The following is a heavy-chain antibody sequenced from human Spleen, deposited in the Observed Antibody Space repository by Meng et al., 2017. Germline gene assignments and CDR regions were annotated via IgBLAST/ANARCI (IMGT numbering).Heavy chain of an antibody. D-gene: IGHD3-10*01. Sequence: QAQQLQSGAEVKKPGASVWISCKASGYTSASYGISWFRQAPGQGLEWMGWFVNNADTYPAQKFQGRVTMTRDTHTSTDFMELRSLRFDDTAVYYCARGTPGRSYSDYWGQGTLVTVSS. V-gene: IGHV1-18*01. CDR3: ARGTPGRSYSDY. CDR1: GYTSASYG. J-gene: IGHJ4*02. CDR2: FVNNADT.